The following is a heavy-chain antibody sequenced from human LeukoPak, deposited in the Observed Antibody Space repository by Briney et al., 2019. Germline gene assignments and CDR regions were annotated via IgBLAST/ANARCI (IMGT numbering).Heavy chain of an antibody. Sequence: GGSLRLSCAASGFTFSSYSMNWVRQAPGKGLEWVSSISSSSSYIYYADSVKGRFTISRDNAKNSLYLQMNSLRAEDTAVYYCASSDINSYGFTGLLDYWGQGTLVTVSS. CDR2: ISSSSSYI. J-gene: IGHJ4*02. CDR1: GFTFSSYS. CDR3: ASSDINSYGFTGLLDY. D-gene: IGHD5-18*01. V-gene: IGHV3-21*01.